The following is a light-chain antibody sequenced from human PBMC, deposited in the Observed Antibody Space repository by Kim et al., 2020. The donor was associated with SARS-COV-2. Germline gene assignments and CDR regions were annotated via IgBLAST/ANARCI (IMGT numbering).Light chain of an antibody. CDR1: SLTTYY. Sequence: SSELTQDPAVSVALGQTVRITCQGDSLTTYYASWYQQKPGQAPVLVFYANDNRPSGIPERFSGSSSGNTASLTITETQAEDEADYFCHSRDSSGNHQVFGGGTKLTVL. CDR3: HSRDSSGNHQV. J-gene: IGLJ2*01. V-gene: IGLV3-19*01. CDR2: AND.